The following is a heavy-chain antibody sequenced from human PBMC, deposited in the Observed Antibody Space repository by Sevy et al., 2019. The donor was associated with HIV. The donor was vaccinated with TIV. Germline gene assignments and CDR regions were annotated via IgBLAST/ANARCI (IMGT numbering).Heavy chain of an antibody. CDR1: GFSLSNYA. J-gene: IGHJ4*02. V-gene: IGHV3-23*01. CDR3: AKGRIPIIGTLEPFDS. CDR2: NTGSAGVT. Sequence: GGSLRLSCAASGFSLSNYAMSWVRQAPGKGLEWISTNTGSAGVTYYADSVKGRFTISRDNSKNTLFLQMNSLRAEDTALYYCAKGRIPIIGTLEPFDSWGQGTLVTVSS. D-gene: IGHD1-1*01.